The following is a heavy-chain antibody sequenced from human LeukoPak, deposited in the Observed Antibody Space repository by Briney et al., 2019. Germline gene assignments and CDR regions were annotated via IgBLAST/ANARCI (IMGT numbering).Heavy chain of an antibody. V-gene: IGHV3-7*01. Sequence: PGGSLRLSCAASGFPFSDSWMAWVRQAPGKGMEWVANIKQDGSEKHYADSVKGRFTISRDNAKNSLFLQMHGLRGEDTAVNYCSRRLDYWGQGALVTVSS. CDR3: SRRLDY. CDR2: IKQDGSEK. CDR1: GFPFSDSW. J-gene: IGHJ4*02.